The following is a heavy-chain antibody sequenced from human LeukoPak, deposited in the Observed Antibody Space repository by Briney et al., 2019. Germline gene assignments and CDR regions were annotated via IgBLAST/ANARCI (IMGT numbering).Heavy chain of an antibody. V-gene: IGHV3-15*01. D-gene: IGHD1-26*01. CDR1: GLTFRTVW. CDR2: IKSTTDGGTT. CDR3: TSGGGGTYSSDY. J-gene: IGHJ4*02. Sequence: GGSLSLSCAVSGLTFRTVWMSWVRQAPGKGLEWVGRIKSTTDGGTTDYAAPVKGRFTISRDDSKSTQYLQMDSLRTEDTAGYYCTSGGGGTYSSDYWGQGTLVTVSS.